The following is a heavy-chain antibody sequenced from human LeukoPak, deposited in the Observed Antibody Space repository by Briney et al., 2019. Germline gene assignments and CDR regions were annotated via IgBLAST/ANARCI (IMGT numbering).Heavy chain of an antibody. Sequence: GGSLRLSCAASGFTVSSNYMSWVRQAPGKGLEWVSVIYSGGSTYYADSVKGRFTISRDNSKNTLYLQMNSLRAEDTAVYYCAWGVVLMVYDGLVDYWGQGTLVTVSS. D-gene: IGHD2-8*01. V-gene: IGHV3-66*01. CDR1: GFTVSSNY. J-gene: IGHJ4*02. CDR3: AWGVVLMVYDGLVDY. CDR2: IYSGGST.